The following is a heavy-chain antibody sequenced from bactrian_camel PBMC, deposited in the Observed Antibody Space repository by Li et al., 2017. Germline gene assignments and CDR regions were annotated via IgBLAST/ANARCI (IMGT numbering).Heavy chain of an antibody. Sequence: HVQLVESGGGSVQAGGSLRLSCLLSGYYYSSTCVAWFRQAPGKEREGVASLSTDGQTTYAATVQGRFAISTDNAKNTLYLQMNNLKPEDTAMYYCAADSGWAAYCSLVRGSGYEYHYWGQGTQVTVS. CDR1: GYYYSSTC. D-gene: IGHD3*01. V-gene: IGHV3S53*01. CDR3: AADSGWAAYCSLVRGSGYEYHY. J-gene: IGHJ4*01. CDR2: LSTDGQT.